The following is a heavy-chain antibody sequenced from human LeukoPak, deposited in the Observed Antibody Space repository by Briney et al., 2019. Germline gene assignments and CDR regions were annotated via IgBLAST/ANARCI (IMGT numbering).Heavy chain of an antibody. J-gene: IGHJ3*02. D-gene: IGHD4-17*01. CDR2: ITSSGGDT. Sequence: GGSLRLSCAASGFTFNTYAMSWVRQAPGKGLEWVSTITSSGGDTYYADSVKGRFTISRDNSKNTLYLQMNSLRAEDTAVYYCARDSNYGAPSGAFDIWGQGTMVTVSS. CDR3: ARDSNYGAPSGAFDI. V-gene: IGHV3-23*01. CDR1: GFTFNTYA.